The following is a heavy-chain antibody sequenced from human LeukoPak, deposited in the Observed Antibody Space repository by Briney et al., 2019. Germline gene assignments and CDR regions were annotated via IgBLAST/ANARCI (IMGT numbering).Heavy chain of an antibody. CDR3: ARLASTNWFDP. J-gene: IGHJ5*02. V-gene: IGHV4-59*01. Sequence: PSETMSLTCTVSGGSISSYYWSWIPQPPGKGLEWIGYIYYSGSTNYNPSLKSRVTISVDTSKNQFSLKLSSVTAADTAVYYCARLASTNWFDPWGQGTLVTVSS. D-gene: IGHD2-2*01. CDR1: GGSISSYY. CDR2: IYYSGST.